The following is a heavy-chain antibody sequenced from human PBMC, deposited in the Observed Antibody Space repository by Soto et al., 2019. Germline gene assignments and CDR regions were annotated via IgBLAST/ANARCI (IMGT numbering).Heavy chain of an antibody. Sequence: GASVKVSCKASGYTFTSYDINWVRQATGQGLEWMGWMNLNSGNTGYAQKFQGRVTMTRNTSISTAYMELSSLRSEDTAVYYCARERRCYDFWSGYSACYYYGMDVWGQGTTVTVSS. CDR2: MNLNSGNT. V-gene: IGHV1-8*01. CDR3: ARERRCYDFWSGYSACYYYGMDV. CDR1: GYTFTSYD. J-gene: IGHJ6*02. D-gene: IGHD3-3*01.